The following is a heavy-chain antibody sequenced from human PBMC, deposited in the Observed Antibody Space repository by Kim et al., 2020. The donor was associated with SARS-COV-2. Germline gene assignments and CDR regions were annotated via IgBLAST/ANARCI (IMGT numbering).Heavy chain of an antibody. CDR3: ARHKKPSYTTYDWGVRYYYCAMDV. CDR1: GYTFSSHW. J-gene: IGHJ6*02. CDR2: IYPADSDT. D-gene: IGHD3-16*01. V-gene: IGHV5-51*01. Sequence: GESLKISCEASGYTFSSHWIGWVRQMPGKGLEWMGIIYPADSDTRYSPSFRGQVTISADKSTFTAYLQWSSLKASDTAIYYCARHKKPSYTTYDWGVRYYYCAMDVWGQGTTVTVSS.